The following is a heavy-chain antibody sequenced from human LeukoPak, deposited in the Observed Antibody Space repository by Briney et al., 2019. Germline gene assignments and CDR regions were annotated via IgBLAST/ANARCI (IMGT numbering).Heavy chain of an antibody. D-gene: IGHD6-19*01. J-gene: IGHJ1*01. CDR1: GGSISSSSYY. V-gene: IGHV4-39*02. Sequence: SETLSLTCTVSGGSISSSSYYWGWIRQPPGKGLEWIGSIYYSGSTYYNPAPKSRVTITADNTNNHFSLKLSSVPAADTAVYYCARNGRAVAGPKYFQHWGQGTLVTVSS. CDR3: ARNGRAVAGPKYFQH. CDR2: IYYSGST.